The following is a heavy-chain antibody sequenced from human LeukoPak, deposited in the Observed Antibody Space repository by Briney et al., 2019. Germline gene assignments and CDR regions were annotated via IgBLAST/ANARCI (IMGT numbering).Heavy chain of an antibody. Sequence: GGSLRLSCAASGFTFSSYSMNWVRQAPGKGLEWVSSISGSNSYIYYADSMKGRFTISRDNAKNSLYLQMNSLRAEDTAIYYCARIRALNYFDSWGQGTLVTVSS. CDR3: ARIRALNYFDS. CDR2: ISGSNSYI. CDR1: GFTFSSYS. J-gene: IGHJ4*02. V-gene: IGHV3-21*01.